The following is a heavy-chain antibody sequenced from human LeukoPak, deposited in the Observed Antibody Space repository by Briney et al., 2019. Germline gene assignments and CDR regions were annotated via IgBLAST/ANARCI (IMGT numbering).Heavy chain of an antibody. CDR2: INPNSGGT. V-gene: IGHV1-2*02. J-gene: IGHJ4*02. CDR1: GYTFTGYY. Sequence: ASVKVSCKASGYTFTGYYMHWVRQAPGQGLEWMGWINPNSGGTNYAQKFQGRVTMTSDTSISTAYMELSSLRSEDTAVYYCATRLWFGDTAFWGQGTLVTVSS. D-gene: IGHD3-10*01. CDR3: ATRLWFGDTAF.